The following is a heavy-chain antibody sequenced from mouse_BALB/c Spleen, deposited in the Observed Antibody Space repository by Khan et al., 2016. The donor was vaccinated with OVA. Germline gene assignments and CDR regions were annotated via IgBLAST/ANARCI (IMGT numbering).Heavy chain of an antibody. Sequence: EVKLEESGPGLVKPSQSLSLTCIVTGYSITSDYAWNWIRQFPGNKLEWMGYISYSGSTNYSPSLKSRISITRDTSKNQFFMQLNSVTTEDTATYYCARDGSRYYYAMDYWGQGTSVTVSS. V-gene: IGHV3-2*02. J-gene: IGHJ4*01. CDR1: GYSITSDYA. CDR2: ISYSGST. D-gene: IGHD2-3*01. CDR3: ARDGSRYYYAMDY.